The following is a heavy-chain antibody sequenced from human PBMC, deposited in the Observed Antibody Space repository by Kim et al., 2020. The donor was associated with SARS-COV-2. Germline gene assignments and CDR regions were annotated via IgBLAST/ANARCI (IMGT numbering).Heavy chain of an antibody. D-gene: IGHD3-3*01. Sequence: SETLSLTCTVSGGSISSYYWSWIRQPPGKGLEWIGYIYYSGSTNYNPSLKSRVTISVDTSKNQFSLKLSSVTAADTAVYYCARDRGDFWSGQKGYYGMDVWGQGTTVTVSS. CDR2: IYYSGST. CDR3: ARDRGDFWSGQKGYYGMDV. CDR1: GGSISSYY. V-gene: IGHV4-59*01. J-gene: IGHJ6*02.